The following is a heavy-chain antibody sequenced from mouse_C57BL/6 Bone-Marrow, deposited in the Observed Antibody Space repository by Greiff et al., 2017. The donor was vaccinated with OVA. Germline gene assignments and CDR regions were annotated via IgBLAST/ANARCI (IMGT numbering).Heavy chain of an antibody. Sequence: EVQLQQSGAELVRPGASVKLSCTASGFNITDDYMHWVKQRPEQGLEWIGWIDPENGGTDYASKFQGKATMTADTSSNTAYLQLSSLTSEDTAVYYCTSYGNFDYWGQGTTLTVSS. CDR3: TSYGNFDY. D-gene: IGHD1-1*02. CDR1: GFNITDDY. CDR2: IDPENGGT. V-gene: IGHV14-4*01. J-gene: IGHJ2*01.